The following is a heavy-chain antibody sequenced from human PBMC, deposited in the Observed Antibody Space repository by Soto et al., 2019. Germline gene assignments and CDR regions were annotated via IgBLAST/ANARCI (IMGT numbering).Heavy chain of an antibody. V-gene: IGHV5-10-1*01. J-gene: IGHJ5*01. Sequence: PGESLKISCKASGYNLTAIWIHWVRQMPGKGLEWLGKIDPSDSYTNYSPSFEGHVTTSTDNSITTAYLQWSSLRASDTALYFCARVHKNWFDSWAQGTMVTVSS. CDR1: GYNLTAIW. CDR2: IDPSDSYT. CDR3: ARVHKNWFDS.